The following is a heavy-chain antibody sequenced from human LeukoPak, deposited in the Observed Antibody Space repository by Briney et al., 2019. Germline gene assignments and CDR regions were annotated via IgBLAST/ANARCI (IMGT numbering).Heavy chain of an antibody. CDR3: ARARGEGEWELLYFDY. J-gene: IGHJ4*02. V-gene: IGHV1-2*02. D-gene: IGHD1-26*01. Sequence: GASVKVSCKASGYTFTGYYMHWVRQAPGQGLEWMGWINPNSGGTNYAQKFQGRVTMTRDTSISTAYMELSRLRSDDTAVYYCARARGEGEWELLYFDYWGQGTLVTVSS. CDR1: GYTFTGYY. CDR2: INPNSGGT.